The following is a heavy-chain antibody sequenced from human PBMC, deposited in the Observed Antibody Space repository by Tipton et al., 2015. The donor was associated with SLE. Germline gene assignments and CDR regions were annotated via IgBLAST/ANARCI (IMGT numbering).Heavy chain of an antibody. Sequence: SLRLSCAASGFTFSNSWMHWVRQAPGKGLVWVSRINTDGSSTSYADSVKGRFTISRDNAKNTLYLQMNSLRAEATAVYYCARAGDTAFDYWGQGTLVTVSS. CDR1: GFTFSNSW. D-gene: IGHD5-18*01. J-gene: IGHJ4*02. CDR2: INTDGSST. V-gene: IGHV3-74*01. CDR3: ARAGDTAFDY.